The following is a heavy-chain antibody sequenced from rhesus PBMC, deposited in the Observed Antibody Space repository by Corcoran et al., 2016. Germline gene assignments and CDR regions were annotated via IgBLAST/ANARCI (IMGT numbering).Heavy chain of an antibody. V-gene: IGHV3S5*01. Sequence: EVQLVETGGGLVQPGGSLKLSCAASGFTFSSYGMSWVRQAPGKGLEWVSTFNSGGGTTYYADSVKGRFTISRDNSKNTLSLQMNSLRVEDTAVYYCAKRLPGSTVAAFDYWGQGVLVTVSS. J-gene: IGHJ4*01. CDR2: FNSGGGTT. D-gene: IGHD4-29*01. CDR3: AKRLPGSTVAAFDY. CDR1: GFTFSSYG.